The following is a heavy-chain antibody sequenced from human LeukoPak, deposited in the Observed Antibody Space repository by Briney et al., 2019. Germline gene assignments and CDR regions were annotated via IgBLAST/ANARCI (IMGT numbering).Heavy chain of an antibody. D-gene: IGHD1-26*01. J-gene: IGHJ6*02. V-gene: IGHV4-59*01. Sequence: ETLSLTCTVSGGSISSYYWSWIRQPPGKGLEWIGYIYYSGSTNYNPSLKSRVTISVDTSKNQFSLKLSSVTAADTAVYYCARGQLLTDYYYGMDVWGQGTTVTVS. CDR2: IYYSGST. CDR1: GGSISSYY. CDR3: ARGQLLTDYYYGMDV.